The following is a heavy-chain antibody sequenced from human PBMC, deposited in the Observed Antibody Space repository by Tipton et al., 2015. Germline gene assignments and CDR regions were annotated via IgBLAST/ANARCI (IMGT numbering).Heavy chain of an antibody. CDR3: ARGQSTHFFDP. J-gene: IGHJ5*02. V-gene: IGHV1-8*01. D-gene: IGHD4-11*01. CDR2: MSANSGVT. CDR1: GYTFTSYD. Sequence: QLVQSGAEVKKPGASVKVSCKASGYTFTSYDINWFRQATGQGLEWMGWMSANSGVTGYAQKFQGRVTMTRDTSVRTAYMELSSLRSEDTAVYYYARGQSTHFFDPWGQGTLVSVSS.